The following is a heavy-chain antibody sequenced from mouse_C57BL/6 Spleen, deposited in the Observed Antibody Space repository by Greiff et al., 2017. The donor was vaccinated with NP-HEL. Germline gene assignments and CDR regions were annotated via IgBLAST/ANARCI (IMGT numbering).Heavy chain of an antibody. CDR2: INPNNGGT. Sequence: VQLQQSGPELVKPGASVKISCKASGYTFTDYYMNWVKQSHGKSLEWIGDINPNNGGTSYNQKFKGKATLTVDKSSSTAYMELRSLTSEDSAVYYCARYMDDYHAMDYWGQGTSVTVSS. V-gene: IGHV1-26*01. CDR1: GYTFTDYY. D-gene: IGHD1-1*02. J-gene: IGHJ4*01. CDR3: ARYMDDYHAMDY.